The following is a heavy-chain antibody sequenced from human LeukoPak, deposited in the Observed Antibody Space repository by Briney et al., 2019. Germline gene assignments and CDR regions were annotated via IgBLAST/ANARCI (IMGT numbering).Heavy chain of an antibody. D-gene: IGHD5-12*01. V-gene: IGHV3-30*18. CDR3: AKGGDSPYYMDV. CDR2: ISYDGSNK. CDR1: GFTFSSYG. Sequence: GGSLRLSCAASGFTFSSYGMHWVRQAPGKGLEWVAVISYDGSNKYYADSVKGRFTISRDNSKNTLYLQMNSLRAEDTAVYYCAKGGDSPYYMDVWGKGTTVTVSS. J-gene: IGHJ6*03.